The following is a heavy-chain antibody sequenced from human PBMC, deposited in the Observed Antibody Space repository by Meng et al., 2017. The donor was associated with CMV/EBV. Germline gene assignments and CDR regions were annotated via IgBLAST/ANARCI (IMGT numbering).Heavy chain of an antibody. D-gene: IGHD6-25*01. J-gene: IGHJ4*02. Sequence: GESLKISCAASGFIFSSYAMHWVRQAPGKGLEWVANIKQDGSEKYYVDSVKGRFTISRDNAKNSLYLQMNSLRAEDTAVYYCARESSVFGGLSGWGQGTLVTVSS. V-gene: IGHV3-7*01. CDR3: ARESSVFGGLSG. CDR1: GFIFSSYA. CDR2: IKQDGSEK.